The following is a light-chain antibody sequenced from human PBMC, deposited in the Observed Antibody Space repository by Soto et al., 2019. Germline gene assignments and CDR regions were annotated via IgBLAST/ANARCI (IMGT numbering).Light chain of an antibody. CDR1: KLGDKY. CDR2: QDT. V-gene: IGLV3-1*01. J-gene: IGLJ2*01. CDR3: QAWDSSTVV. Sequence: SYELTQPPSVSVSPGQTASITCSGDKLGDKYACWYQQKPGQSPVLVIYQDTKRPSGIPERFFGSNSGNTATLTISGTQAMDGADYYCQAWDSSTVVFGGGTKLTVL.